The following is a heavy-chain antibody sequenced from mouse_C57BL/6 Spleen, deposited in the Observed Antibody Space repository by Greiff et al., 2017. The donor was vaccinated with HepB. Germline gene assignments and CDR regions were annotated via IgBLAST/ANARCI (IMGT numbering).Heavy chain of an antibody. CDR3: AREGITTVVATWYFDV. CDR1: GFTFSSYG. CDR2: ISSGGSYT. D-gene: IGHD1-1*01. Sequence: EVQLQESGGDLVKPGGSLKLSCAASGFTFSSYGMSWVRQTPDKRLEWVATISSGGSYTYYPDSVKGRFTISRDNAKNTLYLQMSSLKSEDTAMYYCAREGITTVVATWYFDVWGTGTTVTVSS. J-gene: IGHJ1*03. V-gene: IGHV5-6*01.